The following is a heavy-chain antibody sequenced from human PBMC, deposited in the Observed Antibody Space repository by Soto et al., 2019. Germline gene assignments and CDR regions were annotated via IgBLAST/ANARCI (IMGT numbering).Heavy chain of an antibody. CDR3: AREVVPAVGIKLGYYYYMAV. D-gene: IGHD2-2*01. CDR1: GGSISSSSYY. V-gene: IGHV4-39*02. Sequence: PSETLSLTCTVSGGSISSSSYYWGWIRQPPGKGLEWIGSIYYSGSTYYNPSLKSRVTISVDTSKNQFSLKLSSVTPADTAVYYWAREVVPAVGIKLGYYYYMAVWGKGTTVTVSS. J-gene: IGHJ6*03. CDR2: IYYSGST.